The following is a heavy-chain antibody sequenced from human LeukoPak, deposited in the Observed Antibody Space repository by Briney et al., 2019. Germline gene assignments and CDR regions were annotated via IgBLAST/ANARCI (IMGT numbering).Heavy chain of an antibody. V-gene: IGHV3-49*03. J-gene: IGHJ4*02. CDR2: IRSKAYGGTT. CDR1: GFTFSSYA. Sequence: GGSLRLSCAASGFTFSSYAMHWFRQAPGKGLEWVGFIRSKAYGGTTEYAASVKGRFTISRDDSKSIAYLQMNSLKIEDTAVFYCTRDSDYWGQGTLVTVSS. CDR3: TRDSDY.